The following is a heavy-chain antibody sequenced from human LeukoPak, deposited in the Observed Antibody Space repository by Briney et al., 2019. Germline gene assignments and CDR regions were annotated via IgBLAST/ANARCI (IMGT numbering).Heavy chain of an antibody. V-gene: IGHV3-20*04. D-gene: IGHD1-14*01. CDR2: INWKGDSP. J-gene: IGHJ4*02. Sequence: GGSLRLSCAASGFTFSNAWMSWVRQAPGKGLEWVSGINWKGDSPGYGDSVKGRFIISRDNAKNSLYLQMNSLRAEDTALYYCARDRFLRRPEPADYWGQGTLVTVSS. CDR1: GFTFSNAW. CDR3: ARDRFLRRPEPADY.